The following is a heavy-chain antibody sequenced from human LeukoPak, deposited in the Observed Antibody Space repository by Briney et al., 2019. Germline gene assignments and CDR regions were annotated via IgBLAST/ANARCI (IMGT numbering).Heavy chain of an antibody. V-gene: IGHV3-7*01. J-gene: IGHJ4*02. CDR2: IKQDGSEK. CDR1: GFTFSSYW. Sequence: GGSLRLSCAASGFTFSSYWMSWVRQAPGKGLEWVANIKQDGSEKYYVESVKGRFTISRDNAKNSLYLQMNSLRAEDTAVYYCASPRGEDYGYFDYWGQGTLVTVSS. CDR3: ASPRGEDYGYFDY. D-gene: IGHD4-17*01.